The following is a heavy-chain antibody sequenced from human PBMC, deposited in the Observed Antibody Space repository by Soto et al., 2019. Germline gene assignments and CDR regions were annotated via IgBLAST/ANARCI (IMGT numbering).Heavy chain of an antibody. V-gene: IGHV3-11*01. J-gene: IGHJ5*02. CDR3: ARSPGGPPPYDFWSGGSYSALYAWFDP. Sequence: GGSLRLSCAASGLTFSDYYMSWIRQATGKGLEWVSYISSSGSTIYYADSVKGRFTISRDNAKNSLYLQMNSLRAEDTAVYYCARSPGGPPPYDFWSGGSYSALYAWFDPWGQGTLVTVSS. CDR2: ISSSGSTI. D-gene: IGHD3-3*01. CDR1: GLTFSDYY.